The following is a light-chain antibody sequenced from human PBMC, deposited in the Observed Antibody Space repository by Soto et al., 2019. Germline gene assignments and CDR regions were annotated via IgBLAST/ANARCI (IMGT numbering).Light chain of an antibody. CDR3: QQYTYWPLT. Sequence: EIVMTQSPATLSVSPGEGATLFCRASQNMKRNVAWFQQKPGQAPRLLMSAAPTSATCTPARFSGSGFGTEFTLSIASLQSEDFAVYYCQQYTYWPLTFGGGTKVDIK. V-gene: IGKV3D-15*01. CDR1: QNMKRN. CDR2: AAP. J-gene: IGKJ4*01.